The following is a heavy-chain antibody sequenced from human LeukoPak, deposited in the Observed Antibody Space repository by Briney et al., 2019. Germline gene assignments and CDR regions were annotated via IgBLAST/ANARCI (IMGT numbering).Heavy chain of an antibody. CDR1: XFXFSSYA. CDR3: AKTTTGYSSGRFPGWPVDY. D-gene: IGHD6-19*01. CDR2: IFGSGGST. J-gene: IGHJ4*02. Sequence: GSLXLSCAASXFXFSSYAMYWVRQAPGKGLEWVSGIFGSGGSTHYADSVKGRFTISRDNSKNTVYLQMNSLRAEDTAVYYCAKTTTGYSSGRFPGWPVDYWGQGTLVTVSS. V-gene: IGHV3-23*01.